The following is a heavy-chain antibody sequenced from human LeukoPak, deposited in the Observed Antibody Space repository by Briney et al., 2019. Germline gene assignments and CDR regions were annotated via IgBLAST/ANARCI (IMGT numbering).Heavy chain of an antibody. D-gene: IGHD4-23*01. CDR1: GGSFSGYY. CDR3: ARGGLLRWSPRVTDGMDV. V-gene: IGHV4-34*01. Sequence: PSETLSLTCAVYGGSFSGYYWSWIRQPPGKGLEWIGEINHSGSTNYNPSLKSRVTISVDTSKNQFSLKLSSVTAADTAVYYCARGGLLRWSPRVTDGMDVWGQGTTVTVSS. J-gene: IGHJ6*02. CDR2: INHSGST.